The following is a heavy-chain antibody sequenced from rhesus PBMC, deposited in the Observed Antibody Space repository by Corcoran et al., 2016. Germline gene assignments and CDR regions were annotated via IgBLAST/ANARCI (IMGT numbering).Heavy chain of an antibody. D-gene: IGHD6-37*01. CDR1: GGPIRDSFY. CDR2: IYGSDGST. Sequence: QVQLQESGPGVVTPSERLSLTCPFSGGPIRDSFYWNWIRQAPGKGLEWMGRIYGSDGSTNYNPSLKSRVTISKDTSKNQFSLKMTSVTVADTAIYYCTRGWHLFDYWGQGVLVTVSS. V-gene: IGHV4S7*01. J-gene: IGHJ4*01. CDR3: TRGWHLFDY.